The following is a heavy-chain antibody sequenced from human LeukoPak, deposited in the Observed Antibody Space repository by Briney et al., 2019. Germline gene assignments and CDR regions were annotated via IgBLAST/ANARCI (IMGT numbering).Heavy chain of an antibody. J-gene: IGHJ4*02. CDR2: ISSSSSTI. D-gene: IGHD3-10*01. CDR3: AKSSWVRGVISYFDY. Sequence: PGGSLRLSCAASGFTFSSYSMNWVHQAPGKGLEWVSYISSSSSTIYYADSVKGRFTISRDNSKNTLYLQMNSLRAEDTAVYYCAKSSWVRGVISYFDYWGQGTLVTVSS. CDR1: GFTFSSYS. V-gene: IGHV3-48*01.